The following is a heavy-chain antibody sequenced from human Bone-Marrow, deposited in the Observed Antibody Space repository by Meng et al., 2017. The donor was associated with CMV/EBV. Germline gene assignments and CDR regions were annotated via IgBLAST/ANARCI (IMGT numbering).Heavy chain of an antibody. D-gene: IGHD3-3*01. V-gene: IGHV1-2*02. Sequence: SVKVSCKSSGYTFTGYYMHWVRQAPGQGLEWMGWINPNSGGTNYAQKFQGRVTMTRDTSISTVYMELSRLRSDDTAVYYCARNEYYNFWSGYWPGGSGSYSPPLGGMDVWDQGTTVTVSS. CDR2: INPNSGGT. CDR3: ARNEYYNFWSGYWPGGSGSYSPPLGGMDV. CDR1: GYTFTGYY. J-gene: IGHJ6*02.